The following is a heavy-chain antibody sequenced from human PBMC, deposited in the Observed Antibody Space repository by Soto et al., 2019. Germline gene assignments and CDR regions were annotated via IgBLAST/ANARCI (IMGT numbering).Heavy chain of an antibody. J-gene: IGHJ6*03. CDR3: ARDMELERRHPYYYYYMDV. Sequence: LRLSCAASGFTFSSYWMSWVRQAPGKGLEWVANIKQDGSEKYYVDSVKGRFTISRDNAKNSLYLQMNSLRAEDTAVYYCARDMELERRHPYYYYYMDVWGKGTTVTVSS. V-gene: IGHV3-7*01. D-gene: IGHD1-1*01. CDR2: IKQDGSEK. CDR1: GFTFSSYW.